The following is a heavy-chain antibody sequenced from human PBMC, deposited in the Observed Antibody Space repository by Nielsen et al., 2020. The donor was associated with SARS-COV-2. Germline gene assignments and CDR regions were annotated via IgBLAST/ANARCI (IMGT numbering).Heavy chain of an antibody. D-gene: IGHD2-15*01. Sequence: SVKVSCKASGGTFSSYAISWVRQAPGQGLEWMGRIIPILGIANYAQKFQGRVTITADESTSTAYMELSSLRSEDTAVYYCATKGYCSGGSCYIWYYGMDVWGQGTTVTVSS. CDR1: GGTFSSYA. J-gene: IGHJ6*02. V-gene: IGHV1-69*04. CDR3: ATKGYCSGGSCYIWYYGMDV. CDR2: IIPILGIA.